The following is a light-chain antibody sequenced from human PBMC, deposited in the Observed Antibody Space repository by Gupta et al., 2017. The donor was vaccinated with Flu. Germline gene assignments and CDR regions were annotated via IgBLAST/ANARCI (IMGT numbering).Light chain of an antibody. V-gene: IGLV2-11*01. CDR1: RSDVGGSNF. J-gene: IGLJ1*01. CDR3: CSNAGSYTYV. CDR2: DVS. Sequence: QSALTQPRSVSGSPGQSVTISCTGTRSDVGGSNFVSWYQQHPGKAPKLMLYDVSKRSSGVPDRFSGSKSGNTASLTISGLQAEDEADYYCCSNAGSYTYVFGTETKVTVL.